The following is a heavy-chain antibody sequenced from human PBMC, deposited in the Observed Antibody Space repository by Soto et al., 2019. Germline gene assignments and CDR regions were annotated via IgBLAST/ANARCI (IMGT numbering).Heavy chain of an antibody. CDR3: ATDFGYSMVVPAARTNWFDP. CDR1: GYTLTELS. CDR2: FDPEDGET. Sequence: ASVKVSCKVSGYTLTELSMHWVRQAPGKGLEWMGGFDPEDGETIYAQKFQGGVTMTGDTSTDTAYMELSSLRSEDTAVYYCATDFGYSMVVPAARTNWFDPWGQGTLVTVS. V-gene: IGHV1-24*01. J-gene: IGHJ5*02. D-gene: IGHD2-2*01.